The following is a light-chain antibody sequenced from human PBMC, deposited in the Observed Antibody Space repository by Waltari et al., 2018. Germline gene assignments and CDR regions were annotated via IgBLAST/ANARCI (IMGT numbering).Light chain of an antibody. CDR3: QEYDSLPVT. V-gene: IGKV1-5*03. J-gene: IGKJ4*01. Sequence: DIQMTQSPSTLSASVGDRVTITCRASQSVKNNLAWDQQKPGKAPKVLIHKASRLESGVPARFSGSGYGTEFTLTISSLQPDEFATYYCQEYDSLPVTFGGGTKVEIK. CDR2: KAS. CDR1: QSVKNN.